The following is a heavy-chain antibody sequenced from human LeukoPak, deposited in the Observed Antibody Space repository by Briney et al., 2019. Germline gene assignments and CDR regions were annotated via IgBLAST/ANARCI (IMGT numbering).Heavy chain of an antibody. V-gene: IGHV3-7*01. CDR3: AREGQQLVFDY. D-gene: IGHD6-13*01. CDR2: IKQDGSEK. CDR1: GFTFSNYW. J-gene: IGHJ4*02. Sequence: GGSLRLSCAASGFTFSNYWMTWVRQAPGKGLEWVANIKQDGSEKYYVDSVKGRFTISRDNSKNTLYLQMNSLRAEDTAVYYCAREGQQLVFDYWGQGTLVTVSS.